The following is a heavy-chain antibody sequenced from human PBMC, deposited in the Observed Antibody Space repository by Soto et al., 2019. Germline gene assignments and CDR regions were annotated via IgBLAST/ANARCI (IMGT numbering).Heavy chain of an antibody. J-gene: IGHJ4*02. CDR1: GGSISSYY. Sequence: LSLTCTVSGGSISSYYWSWIRQPPGKGLEWIGYIYYSGSTNYNPSLKSRVTISVDTSKNQFSLKLSSVTAADTAVYYCARVRKQLLAIDYWGQGTLVTVSS. CDR3: ARVRKQLLAIDY. CDR2: IYYSGST. D-gene: IGHD6-13*01. V-gene: IGHV4-59*01.